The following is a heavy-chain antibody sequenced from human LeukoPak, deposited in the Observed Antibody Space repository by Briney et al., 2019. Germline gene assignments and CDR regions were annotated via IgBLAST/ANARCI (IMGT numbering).Heavy chain of an antibody. J-gene: IGHJ4*02. CDR3: AREGNGDYVRY. CDR2: IYYSGST. CDR1: GGSISSGGYY. V-gene: IGHV4-31*03. D-gene: IGHD4-17*01. Sequence: PSQTLSLTCTVSGGSISSGGYYWSWIRQHPGKGLEWIGYIYYSGSTYCNPSLKSRVTISVDTSKNQFSLKLSSVTAADTAVYYCAREGNGDYVRYWGQGTLVTVSS.